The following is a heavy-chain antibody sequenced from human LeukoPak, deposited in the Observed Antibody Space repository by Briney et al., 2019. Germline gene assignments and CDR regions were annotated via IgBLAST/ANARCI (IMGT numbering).Heavy chain of an antibody. CDR1: GFTFSGYA. J-gene: IGHJ3*02. CDR2: ISYDGSNK. Sequence: PGRSLRLSCAASGFTFSGYAMHWVRQAPGKGLEWVAVISYDGSNKYYADSVKGRFTISRDSSKNALYLQMNSLRAEDTAVYYCARDGLGTDMVPKPSDAFDIWGQGTMVTVS. CDR3: ARDGLGTDMVPKPSDAFDI. D-gene: IGHD4/OR15-4a*01. V-gene: IGHV3-30-3*01.